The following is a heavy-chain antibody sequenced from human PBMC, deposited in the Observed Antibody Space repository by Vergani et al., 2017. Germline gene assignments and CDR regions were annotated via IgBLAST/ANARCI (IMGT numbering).Heavy chain of an antibody. J-gene: IGHJ4*02. CDR1: GFLFSPYW. D-gene: IGHD6-13*01. V-gene: IGHV3-7*01. Sequence: EVQLVESGGGLVQPGGSLRLSCEASGFLFSPYWMNWVRQAPGKGLEWVANIRQDGGEEYCVDSVKGRFTISRDNAKNSLYLQMNNLRVEDTAVYYCARVGYSNSWSLDYWGQGTLVTVSS. CDR3: ARVGYSNSWSLDY. CDR2: IRQDGGEE.